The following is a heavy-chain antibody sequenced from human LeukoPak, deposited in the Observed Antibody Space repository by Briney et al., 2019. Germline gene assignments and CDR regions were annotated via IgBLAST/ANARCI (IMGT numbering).Heavy chain of an antibody. CDR1: GYHFTSYW. CDR2: IYPGDSYN. D-gene: IGHD2-15*01. V-gene: IGHV5-51*01. CDR3: ARHRKYCSGGSCYGIWFDR. J-gene: IGHJ5*02. Sequence: GGSLEISLKGSGYHFTSYWNGLVRPMPGKGVEGVGIIYPGDSYNRYSPFFQGQVTISADKSIRTAYLQWSSLKASDTAMYYCARHRKYCSGGSCYGIWFDRWGQGTLVTVSS.